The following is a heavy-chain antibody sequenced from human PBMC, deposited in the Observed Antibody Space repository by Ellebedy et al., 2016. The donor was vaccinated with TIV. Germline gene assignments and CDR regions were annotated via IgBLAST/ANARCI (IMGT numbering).Heavy chain of an antibody. CDR2: ILYSGDLM. CDR1: GFTSSTYY. D-gene: IGHD1-14*01. CDR3: ARDPTHDDHPFVY. Sequence: PGGSLTLSCAASGFTSSTYYLSWFCQAPGKGPVWVSYILYSGDLMYYADSVKGRFTTSRDNAGNPLYLQMNSLRAEDTAVYYCARDPTHDDHPFVYWGQGTLVTVSS. J-gene: IGHJ4*02. V-gene: IGHV3-11*04.